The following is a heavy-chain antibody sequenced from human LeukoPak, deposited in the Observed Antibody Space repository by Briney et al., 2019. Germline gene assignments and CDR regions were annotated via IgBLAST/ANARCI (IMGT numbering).Heavy chain of an antibody. D-gene: IGHD3-10*01. CDR1: GFTFDDYA. Sequence: PGSSLRLSCAASGFTFDDYAMHWVRQAPGKGLEWVSGISRNNGSRGFADSVKRRFTISRDNAKNSLYMQMSILRAADTAVYYCARDHYGSGSYYPNWFDPWGQGTLVTVSS. V-gene: IGHV3-9*01. J-gene: IGHJ5*02. CDR2: ISRNNGSR. CDR3: ARDHYGSGSYYPNWFDP.